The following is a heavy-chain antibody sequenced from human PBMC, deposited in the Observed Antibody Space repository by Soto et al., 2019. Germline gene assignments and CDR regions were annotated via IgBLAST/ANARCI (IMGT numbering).Heavy chain of an antibody. V-gene: IGHV3-74*01. D-gene: IGHD1-1*01. CDR3: ARDRLNNAYNTFFDH. Sequence: PGGSLRLSCAASGFTFSNSWMHWVRQAPGKGLVWLSHINADGSSIRYADSVRGRLTISRDNAKNTLFLQMSSLTAEDTAVYFCARDRLNNAYNTFFDHWGQGTLVTVSS. CDR2: INADGSSI. CDR1: GFTFSNSW. J-gene: IGHJ4*02.